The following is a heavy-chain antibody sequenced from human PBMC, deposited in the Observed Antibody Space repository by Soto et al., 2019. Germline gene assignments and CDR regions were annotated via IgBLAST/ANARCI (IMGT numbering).Heavy chain of an antibody. V-gene: IGHV3-7*01. CDR3: AKRRIMLFAPHLDV. D-gene: IGHD2-8*01. Sequence: GGSLRLSCSASGFAFRTYWMSWVRQAPGKGLEWVANIKPDGSEKPYADSVKGRFTISRDNAKNSLYLQMSSVRAEDTAVYYCAKRRIMLFAPHLDVWGQGTTVTVSS. CDR2: IKPDGSEK. J-gene: IGHJ6*02. CDR1: GFAFRTYW.